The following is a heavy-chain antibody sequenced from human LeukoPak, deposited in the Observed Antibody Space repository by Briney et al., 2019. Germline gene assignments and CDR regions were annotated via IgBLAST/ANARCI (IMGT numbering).Heavy chain of an antibody. CDR2: LYTGGET. V-gene: IGHV3-53*01. J-gene: IGHJ4*02. CDR3: ARGFAPAYNFGVFDY. D-gene: IGHD5-18*01. Sequence: PGGSLRLSCAASRFTVSNNYMIWVRQAPGKGLEWVSLLYTGGETNYADSVKGRFTISRDTSKNTVSLHMSSLRAEDTAVYYCARGFAPAYNFGVFDYWGQGTLVTVSS. CDR1: RFTVSNNY.